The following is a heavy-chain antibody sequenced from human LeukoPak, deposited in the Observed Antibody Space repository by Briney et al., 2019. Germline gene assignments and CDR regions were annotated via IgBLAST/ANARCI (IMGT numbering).Heavy chain of an antibody. CDR1: GYRFTDYW. CDR3: ATSYSRSSTPPYFYGMDV. CDR2: IYPGDSHT. V-gene: IGHV5-51*01. D-gene: IGHD6-6*01. J-gene: IGHJ6*02. Sequence: GESLKISCKGSGYRFTDYWIGWVRQMPGKGLEWMGIIYPGDSHTRYSPSFQGQVTISADKSISTAYLQWSSLKASDTAMYYCATSYSRSSTPPYFYGMDVWGQGTTVTVSS.